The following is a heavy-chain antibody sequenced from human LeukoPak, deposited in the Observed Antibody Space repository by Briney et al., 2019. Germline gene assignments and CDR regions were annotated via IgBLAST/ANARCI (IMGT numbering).Heavy chain of an antibody. CDR2: IIPVFGTT. CDR3: ARGCSTTSCYDY. J-gene: IGHJ4*02. V-gene: IGHV1-69*05. CDR1: GGTFRGYV. D-gene: IGHD2-2*01. Sequence: SVKVSCKASGGTFRGYVVSWVRQAPGQGLEWMGGIIPVFGTTDYAQKFQGRVTITTDESTSTAYMELSSLRSEDTAVYYCARGCSTTSCYDYWGQGTLVTVSS.